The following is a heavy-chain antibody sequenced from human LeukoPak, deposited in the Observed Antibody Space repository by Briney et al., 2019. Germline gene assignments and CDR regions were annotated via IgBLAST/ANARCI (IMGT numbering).Heavy chain of an antibody. Sequence: SQTLSLTCAISGDSFSSNSCAWNWLRQSPWRGLEWLGRTYYRTKYYNDYAVAVRSLITINKDTSKIQFSLQLNSGTPEDTAVYYCARGTGYSYGYWWFDPWGQGTLVSVSS. CDR2: TYYRTKYYN. J-gene: IGHJ5*02. CDR3: ARGTGYSYGYWWFDP. CDR1: GDSFSSNSCA. V-gene: IGHV6-1*01. D-gene: IGHD5-18*01.